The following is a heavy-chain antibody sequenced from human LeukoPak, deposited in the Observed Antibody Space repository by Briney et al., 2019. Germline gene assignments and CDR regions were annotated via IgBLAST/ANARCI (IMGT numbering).Heavy chain of an antibody. J-gene: IGHJ3*01. CDR3: AKANPLIVGARAGGPINS. V-gene: IGHV3-53*05. D-gene: IGHD1-26*01. Sequence: GGSLRLSCAASGFTVSNNYMSWVRQAPGKGLEWVSVVYGGGSTYYADSVKGRFTISRDNSKNTLYLQMNSLRTEDTAVYYCAKANPLIVGARAGGPINSWGQGTMVTVSS. CDR1: GFTVSNNY. CDR2: VYGGGST.